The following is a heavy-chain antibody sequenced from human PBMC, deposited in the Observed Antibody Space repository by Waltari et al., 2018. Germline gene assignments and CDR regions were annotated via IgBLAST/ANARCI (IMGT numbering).Heavy chain of an antibody. V-gene: IGHV1-24*01. CDR1: GYTLTELS. Sequence: QVQLVQSGAEVKKPGASVKVSCKVSGYTLTELSMHWVRQAPGKGLGGKGGLERKEGENIYEQKCQVRVTRTEDTSTDTAYMELSSLGSEDTAVYYCATDPIGLSDFQHWGQGTLVTVSS. J-gene: IGHJ1*01. CDR2: LERKEGEN. CDR3: ATDPIGLSDFQH.